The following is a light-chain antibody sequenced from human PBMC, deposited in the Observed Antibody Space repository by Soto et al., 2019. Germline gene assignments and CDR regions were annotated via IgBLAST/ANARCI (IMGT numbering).Light chain of an antibody. V-gene: IGKV3-20*01. J-gene: IGKJ4*01. CDR3: QQCSTSPLT. Sequence: EIVLTQSPGTLSLSPGERATLSCRASQTVRNNFLAWYQQKPGQAPRLLIPDASSRSTGIPDSFSGSGSATDFTLTIARLEPEDFAVYYCQQCSTSPLTFGGGTKVEIK. CDR2: DAS. CDR1: QTVRNNF.